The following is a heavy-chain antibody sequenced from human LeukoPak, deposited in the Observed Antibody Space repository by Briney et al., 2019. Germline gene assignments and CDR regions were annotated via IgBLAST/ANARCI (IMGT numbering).Heavy chain of an antibody. Sequence: GGSLRLSCAASGFTFSSYAMSWVRQAPGKGLEWVSAISGSGGSTYYADSVKGRFTISRDNSKNTLYLQMNSLRAEDTAVYYCAKDQLNRITIFGVVITPDYWGQGTLVTVSS. CDR3: AKDQLNRITIFGVVITPDY. J-gene: IGHJ4*02. CDR2: ISGSGGST. D-gene: IGHD3-3*01. CDR1: GFTFSSYA. V-gene: IGHV3-23*01.